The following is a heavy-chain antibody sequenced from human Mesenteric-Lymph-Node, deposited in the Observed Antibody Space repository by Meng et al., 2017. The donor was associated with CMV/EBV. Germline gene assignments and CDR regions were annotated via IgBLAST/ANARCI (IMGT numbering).Heavy chain of an antibody. CDR1: GFTLSDYT. CDR3: ARSRDQSTDSKYGLDV. Sequence: GESLKISCAASGFTLSDYTMNWVRQAPGKGLKCVSHISSSGNNIYYADSVKGRFTISRDNAKNSLFLQMSSLRTEDTAVYYCARSRDQSTDSKYGLDVWGQGTTVTVSS. CDR2: ISSSGNNI. V-gene: IGHV3-48*04. D-gene: IGHD2-2*01. J-gene: IGHJ6*02.